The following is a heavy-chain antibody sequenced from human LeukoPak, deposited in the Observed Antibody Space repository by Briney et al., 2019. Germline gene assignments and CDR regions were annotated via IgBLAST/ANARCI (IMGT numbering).Heavy chain of an antibody. CDR2: ISGSGDST. CDR3: AKDRYTSRAAGADY. Sequence: GGSLRLSCAATGFTFSSYAMSWVRQAPGKGLEWVSAISGSGDSTYYADSVKGRFTISRDNSKNTLYLQMNSLRTEDTAIYYCAKDRYTSRAAGADYWGQGTLVTVSS. CDR1: GFTFSSYA. J-gene: IGHJ4*02. D-gene: IGHD6-13*01. V-gene: IGHV3-23*01.